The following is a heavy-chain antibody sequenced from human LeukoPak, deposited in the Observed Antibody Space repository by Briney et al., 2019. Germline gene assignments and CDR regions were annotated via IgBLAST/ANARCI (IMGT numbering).Heavy chain of an antibody. CDR2: IGDDGNTK. J-gene: IGHJ4*02. Sequence: GGSLRLSCAASGFTFSSYGMHWVRQAPGKGLEWVAVIGDDGNTKYYADSVKGRFAISRDNSRSMLYLQMTSLRAEDTAVYYCARDRSSSYCDYWGQGTLVTVSS. D-gene: IGHD3-22*01. V-gene: IGHV3-33*01. CDR1: GFTFSSYG. CDR3: ARDRSSSYCDY.